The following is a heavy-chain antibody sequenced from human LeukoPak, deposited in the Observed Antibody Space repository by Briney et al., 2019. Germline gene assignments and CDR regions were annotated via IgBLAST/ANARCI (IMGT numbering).Heavy chain of an antibody. CDR3: AGVAVAGTGYSDY. Sequence: GRSLRLSCAASGFTFSSYAMHWVRQAPGKGLEWVAVISYDGSNKYYADSVKGRFTISRDNSKNTLYLQMNSLRAEDTAVYYCAGVAVAGTGYSDYWGQGTLVTVSS. D-gene: IGHD6-19*01. V-gene: IGHV3-30-3*01. CDR1: GFTFSSYA. J-gene: IGHJ4*02. CDR2: ISYDGSNK.